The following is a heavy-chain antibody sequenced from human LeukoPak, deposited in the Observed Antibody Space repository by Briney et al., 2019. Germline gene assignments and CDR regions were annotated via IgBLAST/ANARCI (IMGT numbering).Heavy chain of an antibody. D-gene: IGHD3-3*01. CDR1: GFTFSSYA. V-gene: IGHV3-23*01. J-gene: IGHJ3*02. CDR3: AKDCFQGLGVEFPAFDI. CDR2: IIGSGGST. Sequence: GGSLRLSCAASGFTFSSYAMSWVRQAPGKGLEWVSAIIGSGGSTYYADSVKGRFTISRDNSKNTLYLQMNSLRAEDTAVYYCAKDCFQGLGVEFPAFDIWGQGTMVTVSS.